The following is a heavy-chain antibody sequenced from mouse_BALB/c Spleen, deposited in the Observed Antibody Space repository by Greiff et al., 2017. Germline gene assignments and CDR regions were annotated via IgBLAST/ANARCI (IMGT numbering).Heavy chain of an antibody. V-gene: IGHV1-82*01. Sequence: QVQLQQSGPELVKPGASVKISCKASGYAFSSSWMNWVKQRPGQGLEWIGRIYPGDGDTNYNGKFKGKATLTADKSSSTAYMQLSSLTSVDSAVYFCAREGYYYGYWYFDVWGAGTTVTVSS. CDR2: IYPGDGDT. J-gene: IGHJ1*01. D-gene: IGHD1-1*01. CDR1: GYAFSSSW. CDR3: AREGYYYGYWYFDV.